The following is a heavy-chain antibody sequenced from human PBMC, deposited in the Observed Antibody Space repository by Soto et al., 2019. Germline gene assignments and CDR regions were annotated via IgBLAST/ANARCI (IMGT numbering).Heavy chain of an antibody. CDR2: IYYSGRT. Sequence: SETLSLTCTVSGGSISSYYWSWIRQPPGKGLEWIGYIYYSGRTNYNPSLKSRVTISVDTSKNQFSLKLSSVTAADTAVYYCARSKGATPLHMDVWGKGTTVTVSS. V-gene: IGHV4-59*01. CDR3: ARSKGATPLHMDV. J-gene: IGHJ6*03. D-gene: IGHD5-12*01. CDR1: GGSISSYY.